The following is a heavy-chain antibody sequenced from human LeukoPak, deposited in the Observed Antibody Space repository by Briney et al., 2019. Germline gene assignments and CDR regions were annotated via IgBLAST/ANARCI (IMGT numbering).Heavy chain of an antibody. CDR1: GFTFRTYS. V-gene: IGHV3-33*01. Sequence: GGSLRLSCAASGFTFRTYSMHWVRQAPGKGLEWVAVVWDDGNEKYYADSVKGRFTISRDNSQDTLHLQMNSLRAEDTATYFCARAQLPDRYYFDHWGQGALVTVSS. J-gene: IGHJ4*02. CDR3: ARAQLPDRYYFDH. CDR2: VWDDGNEK.